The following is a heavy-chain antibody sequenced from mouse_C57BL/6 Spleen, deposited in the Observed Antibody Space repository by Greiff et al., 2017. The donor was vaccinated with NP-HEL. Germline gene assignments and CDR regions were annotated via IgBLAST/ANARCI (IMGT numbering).Heavy chain of an antibody. Sequence: VQLQQSGAELARPGASVKMSCKASGYTFTSYTMHWVKQRPGQGLEWIGYFNPSSGYTKYNQKFKDKATLTADKSSSTAYMQLSSLTSEDSAVYYCACITTAGAMDYWGQGTSVTVSS. J-gene: IGHJ4*01. CDR1: GYTFTSYT. V-gene: IGHV1-4*01. CDR3: ACITTAGAMDY. CDR2: FNPSSGYT. D-gene: IGHD1-1*01.